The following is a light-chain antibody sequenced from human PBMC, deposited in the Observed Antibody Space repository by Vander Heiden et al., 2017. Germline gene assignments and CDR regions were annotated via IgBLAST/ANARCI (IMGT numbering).Light chain of an antibody. Sequence: DIVMTQPPDSLAVSLGERAMINCKSSQSVLYSSNNKNYLAWYQQKPGQPPKLLIYWASTRESGVPDRFSGSGSGTDFTLTISSLQAEDVAVYDCQQYYTTPHTFGQGTKLEIK. J-gene: IGKJ2*01. CDR3: QQYYTTPHT. CDR1: QSVLYSSNNKNY. CDR2: WAS. V-gene: IGKV4-1*01.